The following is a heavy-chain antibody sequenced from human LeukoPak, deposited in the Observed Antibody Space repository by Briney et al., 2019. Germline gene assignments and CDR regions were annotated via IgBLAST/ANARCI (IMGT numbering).Heavy chain of an antibody. CDR1: GGSINDYY. CDR3: ATGRYAYGSEY. CDR2: VYYIGST. D-gene: IGHD3-10*01. J-gene: IGHJ4*02. Sequence: KPSETLSLTCSVSGGSINDYYWSWIRQPPGKGLEWIGYVYYIGSTNYNPSLKSRVTISLHTSKNQFSLRLTSVTAADTAVYYCATGRYAYGSEYWGQGTLVTASS. V-gene: IGHV4-59*08.